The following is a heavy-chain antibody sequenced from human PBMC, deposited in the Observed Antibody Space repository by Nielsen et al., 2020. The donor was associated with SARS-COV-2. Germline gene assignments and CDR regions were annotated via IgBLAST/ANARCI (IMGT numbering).Heavy chain of an antibody. Sequence: GGSLRLSCGATGFTFSNAWMSWVRQAPGKGLEWVGRIKSKTDGGTTDYAAPVKGRFTISRDDSKNTLYLQMNSPKTEDTAVYYCTMTAAGMGYWGQGTLVTVSS. CDR1: GFTFSNAW. J-gene: IGHJ4*02. CDR2: IKSKTDGGTT. V-gene: IGHV3-15*01. D-gene: IGHD6-13*01. CDR3: TMTAAGMGY.